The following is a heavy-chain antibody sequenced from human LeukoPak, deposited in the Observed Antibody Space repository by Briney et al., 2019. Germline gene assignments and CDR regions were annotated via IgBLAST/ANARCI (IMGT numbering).Heavy chain of an antibody. J-gene: IGHJ4*02. CDR3: AAWVVTFFDY. Sequence: GGSLRLSRAASGFMFSRYWMSWVRQAPGKGLEWVSAISGSGGSTYYADSVKGRFTISRDNSKNTLYLQMNSLRAEDTAVYYCAAWVVTFFDYWGQGTLATVSS. CDR1: GFMFSRYW. D-gene: IGHD4-23*01. V-gene: IGHV3-23*01. CDR2: ISGSGGST.